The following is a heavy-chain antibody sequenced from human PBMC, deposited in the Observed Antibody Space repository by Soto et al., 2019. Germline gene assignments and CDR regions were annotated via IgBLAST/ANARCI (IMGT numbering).Heavy chain of an antibody. Sequence: ASVKVSCKASGYTFTSYDINWVRQATGQGLEWMGWMNPNSGNTGYAQKFQGRVTMTRNTSISTAYMELSSLRSEDTAVYYCARAAAELLYFDWLLFGYMDFWGKGTTVTVSS. CDR1: GYTFTSYD. D-gene: IGHD3-9*01. CDR3: ARAAAELLYFDWLLFGYMDF. V-gene: IGHV1-8*01. J-gene: IGHJ6*03. CDR2: MNPNSGNT.